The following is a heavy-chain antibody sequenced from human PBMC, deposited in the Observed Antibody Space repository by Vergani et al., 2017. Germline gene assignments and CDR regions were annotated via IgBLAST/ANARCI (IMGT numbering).Heavy chain of an antibody. D-gene: IGHD6-19*01. CDR1: GNSFTSYW. CDR3: ARQVAVAGKWWGPYYYYGMDV. Sequence: EVQLVQSGAEVKKPGESLKISCKGSGNSFTSYWIGWVRQMPGKGLEWMGIIYPGDSDTRYNPSFRGQVTMSADKSINTAYLQWSSLKASDTAMYYCARQVAVAGKWWGPYYYYGMDVWGQGTTVTVSS. CDR2: IYPGDSDT. J-gene: IGHJ6*02. V-gene: IGHV5-51*01.